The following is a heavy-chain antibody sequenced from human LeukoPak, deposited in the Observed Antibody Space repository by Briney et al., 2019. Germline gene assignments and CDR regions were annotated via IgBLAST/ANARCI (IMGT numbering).Heavy chain of an antibody. CDR1: GFTFSSYD. V-gene: IGHV3-13*01. Sequence: HAGGSLSLSCAASGFTFSSYDMHWVRQVTGKGLEWVSSIGTTGDTYYPDSVTGRFTISRENAKNSLYLQMNSLRAGDTDVYYCARGYCSGGSCYYYYYGMDVWGQGTTVTVSS. CDR2: IGTTGDT. D-gene: IGHD2-15*01. J-gene: IGHJ6*02. CDR3: ARGYCSGGSCYYYYYGMDV.